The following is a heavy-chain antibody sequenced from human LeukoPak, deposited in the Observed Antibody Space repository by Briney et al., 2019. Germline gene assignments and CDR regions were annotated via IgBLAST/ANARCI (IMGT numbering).Heavy chain of an antibody. D-gene: IGHD4-17*01. CDR1: GFTFSSYS. Sequence: GGSLRLSCAASGFTFSSYSMNWVRQAPGKGLEWVSSISSSSSTIYYADSVKGRFTISRDNAKNSLYLQMNSLRAEDTAAYYCARGDYGDYGQAGYWGQGTLVTVSS. CDR3: ARGDYGDYGQAGY. CDR2: ISSSSSTI. V-gene: IGHV3-48*01. J-gene: IGHJ4*02.